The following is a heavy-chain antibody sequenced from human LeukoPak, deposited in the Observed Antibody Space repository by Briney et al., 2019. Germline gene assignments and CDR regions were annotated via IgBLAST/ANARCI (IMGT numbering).Heavy chain of an antibody. Sequence: PSETLSLTCTVSGGSVTSFYWSWIRQPPGKGLEWIGYIYNSENTKYNSSLESRVTMSVDTSKNQLFLKLSSVTTADTAVYYCARDPSSYSSSSFDYWGQGTLVTVSS. CDR1: GGSVTSFY. V-gene: IGHV4-59*02. CDR3: ARDPSSYSSSSFDY. D-gene: IGHD6-6*01. CDR2: IYNSENT. J-gene: IGHJ4*02.